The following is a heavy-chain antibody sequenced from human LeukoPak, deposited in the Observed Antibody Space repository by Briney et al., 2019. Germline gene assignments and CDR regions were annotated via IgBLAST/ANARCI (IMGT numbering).Heavy chain of an antibody. CDR2: IYYSGST. Sequence: SETLSLTCTVSGGSISSSSYYWGWIRQPPGKGLEWVGSIYYSGSTNYNPSLKSRVTISVDTSKNQFSLKLSSVTAADTAVYYCARGQWLDQTYYFDYWGQGTLVTVSS. J-gene: IGHJ4*02. CDR1: GGSISSSSYY. V-gene: IGHV4-39*07. CDR3: ARGQWLDQTYYFDY. D-gene: IGHD6-19*01.